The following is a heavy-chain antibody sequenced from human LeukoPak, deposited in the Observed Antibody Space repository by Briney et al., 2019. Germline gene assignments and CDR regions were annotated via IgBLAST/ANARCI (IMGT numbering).Heavy chain of an antibody. CDR2: LYSAGST. J-gene: IGHJ3*02. CDR3: ARWTNFHAFDI. CDR1: EFSVKYNY. Sequence: GGSLRLSCAASEFSVKYNYMTWVRQAPGKGLEWVSLLYSAGSTNYADSVKGRFTISRDDSKNTVYLQMNSLRAEDTAVYYCARWTNFHAFDIWGQGTLVTVSS. V-gene: IGHV3-53*01. D-gene: IGHD1-1*01.